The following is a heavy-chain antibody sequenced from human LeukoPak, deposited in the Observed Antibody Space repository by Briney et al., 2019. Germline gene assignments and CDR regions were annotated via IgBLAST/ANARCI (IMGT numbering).Heavy chain of an antibody. J-gene: IGHJ6*02. CDR2: MNPNSGNT. D-gene: IGHD1-1*01. Sequence: ASVKVSCKASGYTFTSYDINWVRQATGQGLEWMGWMNPNSGNTGYAQKFQGRVTMTRNTSISTAYMELSSLRSEDTAVYYCATPTQLYYYYGMDVWGQRTTVTVSS. V-gene: IGHV1-8*01. CDR1: GYTFTSYD. CDR3: ATPTQLYYYYGMDV.